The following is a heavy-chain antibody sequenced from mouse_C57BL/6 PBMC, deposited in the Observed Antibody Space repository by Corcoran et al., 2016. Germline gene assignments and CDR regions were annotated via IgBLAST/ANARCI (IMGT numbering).Heavy chain of an antibody. CDR2: INPKNGGT. CDR3: ARTRELLRYFDV. J-gene: IGHJ1*03. Sequence: EVQLQQSGPELMKPGASVKISCKASGYTFTDYYMNLVKQSHGKSLEWIGDINPKNGGTSYNQKFKGKATLTGDKSSSTGYMELRSLPAEDSAGYYCARTRELLRYFDVWGTGTTVTVSS. V-gene: IGHV1-26*01. CDR1: GYTFTDYY. D-gene: IGHD1-1*01.